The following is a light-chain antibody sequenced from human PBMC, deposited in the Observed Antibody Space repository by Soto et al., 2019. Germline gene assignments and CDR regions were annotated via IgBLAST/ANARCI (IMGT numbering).Light chain of an antibody. CDR3: CSYAGSSTSLYV. V-gene: IGLV2-23*01. Sequence: QSVLAQPASVSGSPGQSITISCTGTSSDVGSYNLVSWYQQHPGKAPKLMIYEGSKRPSGVSNRFSGSKSGNTASLTISGLQAEDEADYYCCSYAGSSTSLYVFXTGTKV. J-gene: IGLJ1*01. CDR2: EGS. CDR1: SSDVGSYNL.